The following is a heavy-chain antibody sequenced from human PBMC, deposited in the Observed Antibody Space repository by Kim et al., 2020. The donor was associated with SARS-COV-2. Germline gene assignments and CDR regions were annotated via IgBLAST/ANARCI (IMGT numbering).Heavy chain of an antibody. CDR3: ARVERYDILTGYNWFDP. CDR1: GGTFSSYA. CDR2: IIPIFGTA. J-gene: IGHJ5*02. Sequence: SVKVSCKASGGTFSSYAISWVRQAPGQGLEWMGGIIPIFGTANYAQKFQGRVTITADESTSTAYMELSSLRSEDTAVYYCARVERYDILTGYNWFDPWGQGTLVTVSS. V-gene: IGHV1-69*13. D-gene: IGHD3-9*01.